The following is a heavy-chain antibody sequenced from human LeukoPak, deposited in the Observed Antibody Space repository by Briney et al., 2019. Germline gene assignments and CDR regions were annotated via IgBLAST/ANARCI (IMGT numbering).Heavy chain of an antibody. D-gene: IGHD5-18*01. J-gene: IGHJ4*02. CDR2: ISSSGSTI. CDR3: ARVEWIQLWFGVDY. Sequence: SGGSLRLSCVASGFTFSSYEMNWVRQAPGKGLEWVSYISSSGSTIYYADSVKGRFTISRDNAKNSLYLQMNSPRAEDTAVYYCARVEWIQLWFGVDYWGQGTLVTASS. CDR1: GFTFSSYE. V-gene: IGHV3-48*03.